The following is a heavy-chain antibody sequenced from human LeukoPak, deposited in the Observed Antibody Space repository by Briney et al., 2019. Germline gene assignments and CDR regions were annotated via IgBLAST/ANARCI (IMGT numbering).Heavy chain of an antibody. D-gene: IGHD1-26*01. CDR2: INPNSGGT. J-gene: IGHJ4*02. Sequence: GASVKVSCKASGYTFTGYYMHWVRQAPGQGLEWMGWINPNSGGTNYAQKFQGRVTMTRDTSISTAYMELSRLRSDDTAVYYCARDLSIVGATTNDYWGQGTLVTVSS. CDR1: GYTFTGYY. V-gene: IGHV1-2*02. CDR3: ARDLSIVGATTNDY.